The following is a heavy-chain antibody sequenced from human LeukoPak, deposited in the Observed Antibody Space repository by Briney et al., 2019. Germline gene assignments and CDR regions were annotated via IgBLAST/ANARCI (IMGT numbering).Heavy chain of an antibody. J-gene: IGHJ3*02. CDR3: ARALTTVTGGAFDI. V-gene: IGHV4-31*03. D-gene: IGHD4-17*01. Sequence: SETLSLTCTVSGGSISSGGYYWSWIRQHPGKGLEWIGYIYYSGSTYYNPSLKSRVTISVDTSKNQFSLKLSSVTAADTAVYYFARALTTVTGGAFDIWGQGTMVTVSS. CDR2: IYYSGST. CDR1: GGSISSGGYY.